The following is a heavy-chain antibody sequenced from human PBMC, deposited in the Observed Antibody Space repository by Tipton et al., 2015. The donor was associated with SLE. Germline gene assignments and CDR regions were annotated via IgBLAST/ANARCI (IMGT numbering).Heavy chain of an antibody. V-gene: IGHV4-38-2*01. CDR3: AKHDRGRDAFDI. D-gene: IGHD3-16*01. J-gene: IGHJ3*02. CDR1: GDSLSSAYF. CDR2: ISHRGNT. Sequence: TLSLTCVVSGDSLSSAYFWGWIRQPPGKGLEWIGSISHRGNTYYNPSLKSRVSISVDTSQSQFSLNLNSVTAADTAVYYCAKHDRGRDAFDIWGQGTMVTVSS.